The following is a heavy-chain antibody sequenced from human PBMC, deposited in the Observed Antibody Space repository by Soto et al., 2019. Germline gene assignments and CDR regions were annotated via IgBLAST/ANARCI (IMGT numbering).Heavy chain of an antibody. CDR2: IYYSGRT. Sequence: NPSETLSLTCTVSGGSISSGGYYWSWIRQHPGKGLEWIGYIYYSGRTYYNPSLKSRVTISVDTSKSQFSLKLSSVTAADTAVYYCARERWGYSSSWLHNWFDPWGQGTLVTVSS. CDR3: ARERWGYSSSWLHNWFDP. J-gene: IGHJ5*02. V-gene: IGHV4-31*03. CDR1: GGSISSGGYY. D-gene: IGHD6-13*01.